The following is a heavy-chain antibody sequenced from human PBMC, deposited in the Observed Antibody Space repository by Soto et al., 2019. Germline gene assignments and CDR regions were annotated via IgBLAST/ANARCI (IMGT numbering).Heavy chain of an antibody. D-gene: IGHD2-21*01. CDR2: FDPEDGET. Sequence: ASVKVSCKVSGYTLTELSMHWVRQAPGKGLEWMGGFDPEDGETIYAQKFQGRVTMTEDTSTDTAYMELSSLRSEDTAVYYCASRPRRHAGAAPVVGFFDPWGQGTLV. CDR3: ASRPRRHAGAAPVVGFFDP. CDR1: GYTLTELS. J-gene: IGHJ5*02. V-gene: IGHV1-24*01.